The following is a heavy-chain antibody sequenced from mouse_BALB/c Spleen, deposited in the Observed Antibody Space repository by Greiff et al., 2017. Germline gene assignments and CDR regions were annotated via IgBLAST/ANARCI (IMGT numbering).Heavy chain of an antibody. D-gene: IGHD2-4*01. CDR2: ISSGGSYT. CDR1: GFTFSSYA. Sequence: DVHLVESGGGLVKPGGSLKLSCAASGFTFSSYAMSWVRQSPEKRLEWVAEISSGGSYTYYPDTVTGRFTISRDNAKNTLYLEMSSLRSEDTAMYYCARDLYYDYDGFAYWGQGTLVTVSA. CDR3: ARDLYYDYDGFAY. V-gene: IGHV5-9-4*01. J-gene: IGHJ3*01.